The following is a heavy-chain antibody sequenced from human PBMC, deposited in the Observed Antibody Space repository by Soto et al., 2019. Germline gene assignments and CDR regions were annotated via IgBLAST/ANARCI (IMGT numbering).Heavy chain of an antibody. J-gene: IGHJ2*01. CDR2: FSYSGSL. D-gene: IGHD1-20*01. CDR3: AGGPRYWSFAL. V-gene: IGHV4-34*01. Sequence: SETLSLTCSVYGGSSRAYRWSWIRQSPGEGLEWIGEFSYSGSLNYNPSLKRRVAVSLDTSTDHFSLTMTSVTAADTGVYFCAGGPRYWSFALWGRGTLAT. CDR1: GGSSRAYR.